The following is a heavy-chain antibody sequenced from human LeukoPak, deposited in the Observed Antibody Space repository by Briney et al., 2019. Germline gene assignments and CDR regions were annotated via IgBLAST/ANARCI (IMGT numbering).Heavy chain of an antibody. CDR2: IIPIFGTA. J-gene: IGHJ4*02. D-gene: IGHD2-2*01. Sequence: GASVKVSCKASGGTFSSYAISWVRQAPGQGLEWMGGIIPIFGTANYAQKFQGRVTITADESTSTAYMELSSLRSEDTAVYYCARVRYCSSTSCYCFDYWGQGTLVTVSS. CDR3: ARVRYCSSTSCYCFDY. CDR1: GGTFSSYA. V-gene: IGHV1-69*13.